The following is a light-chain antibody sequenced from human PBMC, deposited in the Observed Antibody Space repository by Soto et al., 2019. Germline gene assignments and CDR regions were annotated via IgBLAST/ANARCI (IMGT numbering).Light chain of an antibody. CDR1: QSVSSSY. J-gene: IGKJ3*01. CDR3: QQRSNWHFT. V-gene: IGKV3D-20*02. CDR2: DAS. Sequence: EIVLTQSPGTLSLSPGERATLSCRASQSVSSSYLAWYQQKPGQAPRLLIYDASNRATGIPARFSGSGSGTDFTTTISSLEPEDFEVYYCQQRSNWHFTFGPGTKVDIK.